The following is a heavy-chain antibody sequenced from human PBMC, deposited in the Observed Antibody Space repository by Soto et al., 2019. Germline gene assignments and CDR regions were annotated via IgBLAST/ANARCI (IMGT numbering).Heavy chain of an antibody. CDR3: GAGQSGYSYVRD. D-gene: IGHD5-18*01. CDR1: VFTFSNYW. J-gene: IGHJ4*02. CDR2: INSDGSST. V-gene: IGHV3-74*01. Sequence: EVQLVESGGGLVQPGGSLRLSCAASVFTFSNYWMHWVRQAPGKGLVWVSRINSDGSSTSYADSVKGRFTMSRDNAKNTLYRQMNSLRAEDTAVYYCGAGQSGYSYVRDWGQGTLVTVSS.